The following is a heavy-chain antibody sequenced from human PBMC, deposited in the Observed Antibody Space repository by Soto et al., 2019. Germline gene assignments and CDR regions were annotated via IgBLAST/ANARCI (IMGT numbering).Heavy chain of an antibody. Sequence: EVQLVESGGSLVQPGGSLRLSCAASGFIFSGYRLHWVRQVPGKGLVWVSRINSDGTTTTYADSVKGRFTISRDNAKNTLYLQMNSLRAEDTAVYYCAREGNSGDFVSWGQGTLVTVSS. J-gene: IGHJ5*01. CDR2: INSDGTTT. CDR1: GFIFSGYR. V-gene: IGHV3-74*01. D-gene: IGHD2-21*02. CDR3: AREGNSGDFVS.